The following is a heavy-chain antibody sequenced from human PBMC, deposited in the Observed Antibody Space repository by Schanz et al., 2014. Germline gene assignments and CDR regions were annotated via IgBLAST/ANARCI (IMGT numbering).Heavy chain of an antibody. CDR2: ISHDGYST. CDR1: GFTFSTFA. V-gene: IGHV3-64*04. Sequence: VQLVESGGDLVQPGGSLRLSCSASGFTFSTFARHWVRQAPGKGLEYVSAISHDGYSTYYADSVKGRFTISRDNSKNTVHLQMNSLRAEDTAVYYCAKQHIVRGVIYLNWFDSWGQGTLVTVSS. CDR3: AKQHIVRGVIYLNWFDS. J-gene: IGHJ5*01. D-gene: IGHD3-10*01.